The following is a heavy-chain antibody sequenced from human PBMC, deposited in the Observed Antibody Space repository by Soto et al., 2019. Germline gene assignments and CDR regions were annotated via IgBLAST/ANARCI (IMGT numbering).Heavy chain of an antibody. Sequence: QITLKESGPTLVKPTQTLTLTCTFSGFSLSTRGVGVGWIRQPPGKALEWLALLYWDDDKGYSPSLKSRLTIPKDTSKNQVVLTVTNMDPVDTATYYCAHRPRGYSYYVDYWGQGTLVTVSS. CDR2: LYWDDDK. D-gene: IGHD5-18*01. J-gene: IGHJ4*02. CDR3: AHRPRGYSYYVDY. CDR1: GFSLSTRGVG. V-gene: IGHV2-5*02.